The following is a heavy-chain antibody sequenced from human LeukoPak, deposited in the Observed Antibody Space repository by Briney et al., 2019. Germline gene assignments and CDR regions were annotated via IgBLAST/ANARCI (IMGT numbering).Heavy chain of an antibody. V-gene: IGHV4-59*01. CDR3: ARAGSGYYPFDD. CDR2: VYYSGST. D-gene: IGHD3-22*01. CDR1: GGSISSYY. J-gene: IGHJ4*02. Sequence: PSETLSLTCTVSGGSISSYYWSWIRQPPGKGLEWIGYVYYSGSTNYNPSLKSRVTISVDTSNNQFSLKLSSATAADTAVYYCARAGSGYYPFDDWGQGILVTVSS.